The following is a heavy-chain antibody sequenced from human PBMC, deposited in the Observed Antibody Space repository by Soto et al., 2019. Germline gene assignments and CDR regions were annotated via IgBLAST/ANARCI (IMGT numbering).Heavy chain of an antibody. D-gene: IGHD3-22*01. J-gene: IGHJ4*02. CDR2: ISAFNGNT. Sequence: ASVKVSCKASGYTFTTYGISWVRQAPGQGLEWMGWISAFNGNTNFAQKLQGRVTMTTDTSTSTGYMELRSLRSDDTAVYYCARDRPYSYDSSVYPALDYWGQGTLVTVSS. CDR3: ARDRPYSYDSSVYPALDY. V-gene: IGHV1-18*01. CDR1: GYTFTTYG.